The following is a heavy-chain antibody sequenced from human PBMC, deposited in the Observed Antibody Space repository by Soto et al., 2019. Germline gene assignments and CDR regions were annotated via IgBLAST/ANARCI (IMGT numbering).Heavy chain of an antibody. Sequence: SETLSLTCAVYGGSFSGYYWSWIRQPPGKGLEWIGEINHSGSTNYNPSLKSRVTISVDTSKNQFSMKLSSVTAADTAVYYCAREEEYYYDAWGQGTTVTVSS. CDR3: AREEEYYYDA. CDR2: INHSGST. CDR1: GGSFSGYY. J-gene: IGHJ6*02. D-gene: IGHD3-22*01. V-gene: IGHV4-34*01.